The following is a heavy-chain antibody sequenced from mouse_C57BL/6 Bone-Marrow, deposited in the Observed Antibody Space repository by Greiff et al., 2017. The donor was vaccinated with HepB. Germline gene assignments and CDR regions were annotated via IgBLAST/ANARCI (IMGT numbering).Heavy chain of an antibody. Sequence: EVKLVESGGGLVKPGGSLKLSCAASGFTFSDYGMHWVRQAPEKGLEWVAYISSGRSTIYYAYTVKGRFTISRDNAKNTLFLQMTSLRSEDTAMYYCARPTRNWFAYWGQGTLVTVSA. CDR2: ISSGRSTI. J-gene: IGHJ3*01. V-gene: IGHV5-17*01. CDR3: ARPTRNWFAY. CDR1: GFTFSDYG.